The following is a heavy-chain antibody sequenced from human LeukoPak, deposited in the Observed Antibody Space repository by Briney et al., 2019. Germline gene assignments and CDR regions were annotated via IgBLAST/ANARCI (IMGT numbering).Heavy chain of an antibody. D-gene: IGHD3-10*01. J-gene: IGHJ4*02. CDR3: AGSGGLANQGAVFDY. CDR2: IYYNGRI. V-gene: IGHV4-59*11. Sequence: SETLSLTCIVSGDSITNHYWSLIRRPPGKGLEWIGYIYYNGRINYNPSLKSRVTISVDTSRNQFSMRLNPVTAADTAVYYCAGSGGLANQGAVFDYWGQGTLVTVSS. CDR1: GDSITNHY.